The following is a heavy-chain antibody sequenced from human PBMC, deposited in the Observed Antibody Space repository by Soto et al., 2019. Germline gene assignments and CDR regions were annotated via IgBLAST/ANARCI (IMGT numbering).Heavy chain of an antibody. V-gene: IGHV1-24*01. CDR2: FDPEDGET. J-gene: IGHJ5*02. CDR3: ATAPLMAHITSNTNWFDP. CDR1: GYTLTELS. Sequence: ASVKVSCKVSGYTLTELSMHWVRQAPGKGLEWMGGFDPEDGETIYAQKFQGRVTMTEDTSTDTAYMELSSLRSEDTAVYYCATAPLMAHITSNTNWFDPWGQGTLVTVSS. D-gene: IGHD2-8*01.